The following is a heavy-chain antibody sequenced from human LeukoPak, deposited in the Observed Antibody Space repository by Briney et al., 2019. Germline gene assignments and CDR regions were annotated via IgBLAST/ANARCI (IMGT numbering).Heavy chain of an antibody. CDR3: ARELSGRFDY. CDR2: IYYSGST. CDR1: GGSMSPYH. J-gene: IGHJ4*02. V-gene: IGHV4-59*12. Sequence: SETLTLSCTASGGSMSPYHRGWVRQPPGKGLEWTGYIYYSGSTTYNPSLNTRVTISVDTSKNQFSLRLGSVTAADTANYYCARELSGRFDYWGQGTLVTVSS. D-gene: IGHD2-15*01.